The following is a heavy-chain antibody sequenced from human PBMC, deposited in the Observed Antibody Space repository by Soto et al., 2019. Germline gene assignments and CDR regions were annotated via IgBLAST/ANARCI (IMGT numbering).Heavy chain of an antibody. Sequence: PGGSLRLSCAASGFIFSDYWMNWVRQAPGKGLEWVASMKYDGREKMYVDSVKGRFTISRDNAKSSLYLQMASLRAEDTAVYFCARDGVAPGLYFDYWGQATQVTVSS. D-gene: IGHD6-13*01. CDR3: ARDGVAPGLYFDY. CDR1: GFIFSDYW. J-gene: IGHJ4*02. CDR2: MKYDGREK. V-gene: IGHV3-7*05.